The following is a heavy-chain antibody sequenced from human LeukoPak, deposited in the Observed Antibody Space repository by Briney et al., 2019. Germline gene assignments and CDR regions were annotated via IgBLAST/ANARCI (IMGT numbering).Heavy chain of an antibody. J-gene: IGHJ4*02. V-gene: IGHV1-18*01. CDR1: XGTFSSYA. CDR2: ISAYNGNT. D-gene: IGHD5-12*01. CDR3: ARYSGYDFAPLRE. Sequence: ASVXXXXXXSXGTFSSYAXXXXRQAXXQGLXXXGWISAYNGNTNYAQKLQGRVTMTTDTSTSTAYMELRSLRSDDTAVYYCARYSGYDFAPLREWGQGTLVTVSS.